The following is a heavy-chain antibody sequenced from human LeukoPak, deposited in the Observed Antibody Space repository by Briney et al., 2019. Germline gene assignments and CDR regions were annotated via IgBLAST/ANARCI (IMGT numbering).Heavy chain of an antibody. Sequence: GGSLRLSCAASGFTFSTYSMNWVRQAPGKGLEWVSSISSSSGYIFYADSVKGRFTISRDNANNSLYLQMNSLRAEDTAVYYCARPSGSGSYSSNDAFDIWGQGTMVTASS. CDR1: GFTFSTYS. J-gene: IGHJ3*02. V-gene: IGHV3-21*01. CDR2: ISSSSGYI. D-gene: IGHD3-10*01. CDR3: ARPSGSGSYSSNDAFDI.